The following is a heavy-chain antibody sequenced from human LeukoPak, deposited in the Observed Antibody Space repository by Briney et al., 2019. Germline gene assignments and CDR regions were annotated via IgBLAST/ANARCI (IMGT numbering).Heavy chain of an antibody. CDR2: ISYDGSNK. V-gene: IGHV3-30*04. J-gene: IGHJ4*02. CDR1: GFTFSSYA. CDR3: ASTYDSSGYYSYYFDY. Sequence: GRSLRPSCAASGFTFSSYAMHWVRQAPGKGLEWVAVISYDGSNKYYADSVKGRFTISRDNSKNTLYLQMNSLRAEDTAVYYCASTYDSSGYYSYYFDYWGQGTLVTVSS. D-gene: IGHD3-22*01.